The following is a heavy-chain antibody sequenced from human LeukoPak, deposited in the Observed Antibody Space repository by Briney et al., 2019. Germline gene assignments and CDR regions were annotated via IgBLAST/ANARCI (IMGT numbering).Heavy chain of an antibody. D-gene: IGHD1-26*01. CDR2: IWFDGSNK. J-gene: IGHJ4*02. CDR1: GFTFSSYD. CDR3: ARGGGYGPFDY. Sequence: GRSLRLSCAASGFTFSSYDMHWVRQAPGKGLEWVAIIWFDGSNKYYTDSVKGRFTISRDNSKNTVSLQMNSLRAEDTAVYYCARGGGYGPFDYWGQGTQVTVSS. V-gene: IGHV3-33*08.